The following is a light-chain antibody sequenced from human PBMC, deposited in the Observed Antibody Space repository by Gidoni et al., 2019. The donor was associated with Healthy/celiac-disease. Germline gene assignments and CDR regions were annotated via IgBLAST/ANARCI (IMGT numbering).Light chain of an antibody. CDR1: SLRSNY. J-gene: IGLJ3*02. Sequence: SSELTQDPAVSVALGQTVRITCQGDSLRSNYASWYQQKPGQAPVLVIYGKNNRPSGIPDRFSGSSSGNTASLTITGAQAEDEADYYCNSRDSSCNHWVFGGGTKLTVL. CDR2: GKN. V-gene: IGLV3-19*01. CDR3: NSRDSSCNHWV.